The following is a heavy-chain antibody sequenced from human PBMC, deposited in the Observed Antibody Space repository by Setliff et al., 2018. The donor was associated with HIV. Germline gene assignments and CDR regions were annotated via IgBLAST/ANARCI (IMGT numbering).Heavy chain of an antibody. CDR3: ARGKGRWLQFKGLFAFDI. CDR2: IYHSGST. D-gene: IGHD5-12*01. CDR1: GDSISSYY. V-gene: IGHV4-59*01. Sequence: SETLSLTCTVSGDSISSYYWSWIRQPPGKELEWIGYIYHSGSTNYNPSLKSLVTISADTSKNQFSLRVNSVTAADTAVYYCARGKGRWLQFKGLFAFDIWGQGTMGTVSS. J-gene: IGHJ3*02.